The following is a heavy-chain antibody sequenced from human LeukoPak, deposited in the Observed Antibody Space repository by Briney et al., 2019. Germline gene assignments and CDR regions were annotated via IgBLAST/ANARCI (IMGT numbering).Heavy chain of an antibody. CDR1: GFTFSSYS. V-gene: IGHV3-21*01. CDR3: ARDLHYYYGMDV. Sequence: GGSLRLSCAASGFTFSSYSMNWVRQAPGKGLEWVSSISSSSSYIYYADSVKGRFTISRDNAKNSLYLQMNSLRAEDTAVYYCARDLHYYYGMDVWAKGPRSPSP. J-gene: IGHJ6*02. CDR2: ISSSSSYI.